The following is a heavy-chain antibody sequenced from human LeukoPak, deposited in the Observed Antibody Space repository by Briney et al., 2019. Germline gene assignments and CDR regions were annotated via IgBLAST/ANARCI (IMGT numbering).Heavy chain of an antibody. CDR3: ARRPGLERYYFDY. Sequence: GGSLRLSCAASGFTFSSYAVSWVRQAPGKGLQWCSTISGSGGSTYYAGSVKGRFTISRDNSKSTLYLQMNSLRAEDAALYFCARRPGLERYYFDYWGQGTLVTVSS. V-gene: IGHV3-23*01. D-gene: IGHD1-1*01. J-gene: IGHJ4*02. CDR1: GFTFSSYA. CDR2: ISGSGGST.